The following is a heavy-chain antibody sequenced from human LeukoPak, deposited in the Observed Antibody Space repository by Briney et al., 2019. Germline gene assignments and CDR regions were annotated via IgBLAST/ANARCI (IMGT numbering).Heavy chain of an antibody. Sequence: GGSLRLSCAASGFTFSSYEMNWLRQAPGKGLEWVSYISSSGSTIYYADSVKGRFTISRDNAKSSLYLQMNSLRAGDTAVYYCARLFWGSSYFDYWGQGTLVTVSS. V-gene: IGHV3-48*03. D-gene: IGHD3-16*01. J-gene: IGHJ4*02. CDR1: GFTFSSYE. CDR2: ISSSGSTI. CDR3: ARLFWGSSYFDY.